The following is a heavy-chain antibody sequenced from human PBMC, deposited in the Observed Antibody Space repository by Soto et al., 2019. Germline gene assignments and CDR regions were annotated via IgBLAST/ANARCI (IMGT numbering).Heavy chain of an antibody. Sequence: PGGSLRLSCAASGFTFSSYAMSWVRQAPGKGLEWVSAISASGSSTYYADSVKGRFTISRDNSKNALYLQMNSLRAEDTAVYYCAKGSRHYYGSGTYESDHWGQGTLVTVSS. CDR1: GFTFSSYA. CDR3: AKGSRHYYGSGTYESDH. D-gene: IGHD3-10*01. V-gene: IGHV3-23*01. J-gene: IGHJ4*02. CDR2: ISASGSST.